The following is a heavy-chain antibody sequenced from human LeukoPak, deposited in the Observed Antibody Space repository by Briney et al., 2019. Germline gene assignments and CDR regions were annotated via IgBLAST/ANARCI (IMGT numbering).Heavy chain of an antibody. J-gene: IGHJ4*02. D-gene: IGHD2-21*01. CDR1: GFTFSASA. V-gene: IGHV3-30*02. CDR2: IAHHGNNR. Sequence: GGSLRLSCTTSGFTFSASAMHWVRQGPGKGLEWVSYIAHHGNNRYYVDSVKGRFTISRDNSKGTLYLQMNGLRGDDTAIYYCAKDGSWSCTDWGQGTLVTVAP. CDR3: AKDGSWSCTD.